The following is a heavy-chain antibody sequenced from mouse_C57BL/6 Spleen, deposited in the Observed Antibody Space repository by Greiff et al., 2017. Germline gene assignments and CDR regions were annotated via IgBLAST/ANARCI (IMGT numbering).Heavy chain of an antibody. D-gene: IGHD5-1*01. CDR1: GYTFTSYW. Sequence: QVQLQQPGTELVKPGASVKMSCKASGYTFTSYWMHWVKQRPGQGLEWIGNINPSNGGTNYNEKFKSKATLTVDNSSSTAYMQLSSLTSEDSAVYYCARSKEYLQDAMDYWGQGTSVTVSA. CDR3: ARSKEYLQDAMDY. CDR2: INPSNGGT. J-gene: IGHJ4*01. V-gene: IGHV1-53*01.